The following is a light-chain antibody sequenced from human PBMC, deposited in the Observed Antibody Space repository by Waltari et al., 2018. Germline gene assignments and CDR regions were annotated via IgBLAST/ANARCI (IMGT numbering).Light chain of an antibody. CDR3: QNHERLPAV. CDR1: QSIGRY. J-gene: IGKJ1*01. V-gene: IGKV3-20*01. Sequence: EIVLTQSPGTLSLSPGERANLSCRASQSIGRYLVWYQQKPGQAPRLLISGASSRAAGIPDRFSGSGSGTDFSLTISRLEPEDFAVYYCQNHERLPAVFGQGTKVEIK. CDR2: GAS.